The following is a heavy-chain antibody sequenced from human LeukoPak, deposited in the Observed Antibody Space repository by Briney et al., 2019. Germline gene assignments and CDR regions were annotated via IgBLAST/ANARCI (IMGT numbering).Heavy chain of an antibody. CDR2: ISSSGSYI. Sequence: GGSLRLSCAASGFTFSSYSMNWVRQAPGKGLEWVSSISSSGSYIYYADSMQGRFTISRDNSKNSLFLQMNSLRAEDTAVYYCARRHWNYEGYYFDYWGQGTLVTVSS. J-gene: IGHJ4*02. CDR1: GFTFSSYS. CDR3: ARRHWNYEGYYFDY. D-gene: IGHD1-7*01. V-gene: IGHV3-21*01.